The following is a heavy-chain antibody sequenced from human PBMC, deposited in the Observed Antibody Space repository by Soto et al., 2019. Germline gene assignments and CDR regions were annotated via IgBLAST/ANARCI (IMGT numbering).Heavy chain of an antibody. CDR2: IYPGDSDT. V-gene: IGHV5-51*01. D-gene: IGHD2-2*01. Sequence: GESLKISCKGSGYSFTSYWIGWVRQMPGKGLEWMGIIYPGDSDTRYSPSFQGQVTISADKSISTAYLQWSSLKASDTAMYYCARRGYCSSTSCQDYYYYYGMYVWGQGTTVPVS. CDR1: GYSFTSYW. CDR3: ARRGYCSSTSCQDYYYYYGMYV. J-gene: IGHJ6*02.